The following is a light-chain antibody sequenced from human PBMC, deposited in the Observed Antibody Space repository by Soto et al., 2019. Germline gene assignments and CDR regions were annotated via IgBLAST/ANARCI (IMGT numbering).Light chain of an antibody. Sequence: DIVLTQSPATLSLSPGERATLSCRASQSVSSYLAWYQQKPGQAPRLLIYDASNRPTAIPARFSGSGSGTDFTLTISSLEPEDFAVYYCQQRSNWPTFGQGTRLEIK. J-gene: IGKJ5*01. CDR3: QQRSNWPT. CDR2: DAS. V-gene: IGKV3-11*01. CDR1: QSVSSY.